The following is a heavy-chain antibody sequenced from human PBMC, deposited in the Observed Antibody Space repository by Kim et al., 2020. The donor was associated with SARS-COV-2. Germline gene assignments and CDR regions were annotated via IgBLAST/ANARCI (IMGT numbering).Heavy chain of an antibody. CDR2: IKEDGSQI. D-gene: IGHD6-6*01. V-gene: IGHV3-7*03. CDR1: GFTFSHYW. CDR3: ARIGYSSSSFDY. J-gene: IGHJ4*02. Sequence: GGSLRLSCAASGFTFSHYWMSWVRQAPGKGLEWVANIKEDGSQIYYVDSLKGRFSISRDNAKNSVYLQMNSLRAEDTAVFYCARIGYSSSSFDYWGQGTLVTVSS.